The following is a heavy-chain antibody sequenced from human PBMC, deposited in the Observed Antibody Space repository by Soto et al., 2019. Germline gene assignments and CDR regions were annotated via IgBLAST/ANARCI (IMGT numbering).Heavy chain of an antibody. Sequence: QVQLQQWGAGLLKPSETLSLTCAVYGGSFSGYYWSWIRQPPGKGLEWIGEINHSGSTNYNPSLKSRVTTSVDTSKNQSSLKLGSVTAADTAVYYCARGWSGWRVWLDYWGQGTLVTVSS. CDR3: ARGWSGWRVWLDY. J-gene: IGHJ4*02. CDR2: INHSGST. CDR1: GGSFSGYY. V-gene: IGHV4-34*01. D-gene: IGHD6-19*01.